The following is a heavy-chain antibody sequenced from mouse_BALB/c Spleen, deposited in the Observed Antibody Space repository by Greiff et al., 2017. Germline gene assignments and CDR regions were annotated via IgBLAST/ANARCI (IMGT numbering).Heavy chain of an antibody. D-gene: IGHD2-3*01. Sequence: EVQVVESGGGLVQPGGSLKLSCAASGFTFSSYTMSWVRQTPEKRLEWVAYISNGGGSTYYPDTVKGRFTISRDNAKNTLYLQMSSLKSEDTAMYYCARSDYDGYAYWGQGTLVTVSA. CDR2: ISNGGGST. V-gene: IGHV5-12-2*01. J-gene: IGHJ3*01. CDR3: ARSDYDGYAY. CDR1: GFTFSSYT.